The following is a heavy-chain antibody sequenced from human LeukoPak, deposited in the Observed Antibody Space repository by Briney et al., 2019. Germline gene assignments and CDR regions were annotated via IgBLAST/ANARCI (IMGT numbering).Heavy chain of an antibody. J-gene: IGHJ4*02. CDR1: GFTFSNYA. Sequence: PGGSLRPSCAASGFTFSNYAMSWVRQAPGKGLEWVSAISGSGDSTYYADSVKGRFTISRDNSKNTLYLQMNSLRAEDTAVYYCAKNQYYDFWSGYGGGYFDYWGQGTLVTVSS. D-gene: IGHD3-3*01. CDR3: AKNQYYDFWSGYGGGYFDY. CDR2: ISGSGDST. V-gene: IGHV3-23*01.